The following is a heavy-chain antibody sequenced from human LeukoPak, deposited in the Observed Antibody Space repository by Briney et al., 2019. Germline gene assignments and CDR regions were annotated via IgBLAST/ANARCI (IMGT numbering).Heavy chain of an antibody. CDR1: RFTFSSNR. CDR2: IKQDGSEK. J-gene: IGHJ4*02. D-gene: IGHD3-10*01. CDR3: ARDREGYFDY. Sequence: GPLRLSSAASRFTFSSNRMNWVRQAPGKGLEWVANIKQDGSEKYYVDSVKGRFTISRDNAKNSLYLQMNSLRAEDTAVYYCARDREGYFDYWGQGTLVTVSS. V-gene: IGHV3-7*03.